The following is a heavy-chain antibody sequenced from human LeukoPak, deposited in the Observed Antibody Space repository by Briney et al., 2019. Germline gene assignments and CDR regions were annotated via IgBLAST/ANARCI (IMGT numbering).Heavy chain of an antibody. V-gene: IGHV3-21*01. CDR2: ISSSSSYI. D-gene: IGHD3-22*01. CDR1: GFTFSSYS. CDR3: ARDRFYDSSGYYLYNWFDP. Sequence: GGSLRLSCAASGFTFSSYSMNWVRQAPGKGLEWVSSISSSSSYIYYADSVKSRFTISRDNAKNSLYLQMNSLRAEDTAVYYCARDRFYDSSGYYLYNWFDPWGQGTLVAVSS. J-gene: IGHJ5*02.